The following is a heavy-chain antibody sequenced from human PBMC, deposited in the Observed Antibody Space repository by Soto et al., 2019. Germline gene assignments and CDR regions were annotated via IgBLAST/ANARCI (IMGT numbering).Heavy chain of an antibody. CDR1: GFTFSDYS. CDR3: ARDGIGCVAFWGYLDY. Sequence: GGSLRLSCAASGFTFSDYSMDWVRQAPGKGLEWVSYISSSSSTIYYADSVKGRFTISRDNAKNSLYLEMNSLRVEDTALYYCARDGIGCVAFWGYLDYWGQGTLVTVSS. V-gene: IGHV3-48*01. J-gene: IGHJ4*02. D-gene: IGHD5-18*01. CDR2: ISSSSSTI.